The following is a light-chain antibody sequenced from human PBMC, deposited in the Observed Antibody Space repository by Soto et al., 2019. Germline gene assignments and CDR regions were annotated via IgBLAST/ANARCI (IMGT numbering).Light chain of an antibody. J-gene: IGKJ3*01. V-gene: IGKV3-20*01. CDR1: QRISSSY. CDR3: QQYGTTLFT. Sequence: EIVLTQSPRTLSLSPGETVTLSCRASQRISSSYVAWYQQKPGQAPRLLIYGASTRATDIPDRFSGRGSGTGFTLTISRLEPEDFAMYYCQQYGTTLFTFGPGTKLEIK. CDR2: GAS.